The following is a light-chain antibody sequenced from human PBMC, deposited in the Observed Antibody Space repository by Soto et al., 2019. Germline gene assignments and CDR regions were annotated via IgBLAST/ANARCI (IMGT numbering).Light chain of an antibody. CDR3: QKYNSAPRT. CDR2: AAS. Sequence: IQMTQSPSSLSASVGERVTITYRASQGISNYLAWYQQKPGKVPKIMIYAASTLQSGVPSRFSGSGSGTDCTLTISSLQPEDVATYYCQKYNSAPRTLRQGTKVDI. J-gene: IGKJ1*01. CDR1: QGISNY. V-gene: IGKV1-27*01.